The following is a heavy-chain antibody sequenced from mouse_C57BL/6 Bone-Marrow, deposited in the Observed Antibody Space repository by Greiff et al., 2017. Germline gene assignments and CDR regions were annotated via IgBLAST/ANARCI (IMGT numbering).Heavy chain of an antibody. D-gene: IGHD2-3*01. Sequence: EVQVVESGGDLVKPGGSLKLSCAASGFTFSSYGMSWVRQTPDKRLEWVATISSGGSYTYYPDSVKGRFTISRDNAKNTLYLQMSSLKSEDTAMYYCARPLYDGYSYAMDYWGQGTSVTVSS. CDR1: GFTFSSYG. V-gene: IGHV5-6*01. CDR2: ISSGGSYT. J-gene: IGHJ4*01. CDR3: ARPLYDGYSYAMDY.